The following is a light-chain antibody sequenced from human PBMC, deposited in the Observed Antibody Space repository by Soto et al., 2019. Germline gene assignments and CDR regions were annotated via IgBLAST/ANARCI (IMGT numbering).Light chain of an antibody. CDR3: GADHGSGSNFVYV. CDR2: VGTGGIVG. Sequence: QPVLTQPPSASASLGASVTLTCTLRSGYSNYNVDWYQQRPGKGPRFVMRVGTGGIVGSKGDGIPDRFSVLGSGLNRYLTIKNIQEEDEGDYHCGADHGSGSNFVYVFGTGTKLTV. J-gene: IGLJ1*01. CDR1: SGYSNYN. V-gene: IGLV9-49*01.